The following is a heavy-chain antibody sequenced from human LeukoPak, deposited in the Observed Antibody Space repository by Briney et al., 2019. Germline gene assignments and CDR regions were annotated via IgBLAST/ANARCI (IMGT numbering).Heavy chain of an antibody. J-gene: IGHJ4*02. CDR1: GYSFTSYW. V-gene: IGHV5-51*01. Sequence: GESLKISCKGSGYSFTSYWIGWVRQMPGKGLEWMGIIHPGDSDTRYSPSFQGQVTISADKSISTAYLQWSSLKASDTAMYYCARLNYDILTGYLDYFDYWGQGTLVTVSS. D-gene: IGHD3-9*01. CDR3: ARLNYDILTGYLDYFDY. CDR2: IHPGDSDT.